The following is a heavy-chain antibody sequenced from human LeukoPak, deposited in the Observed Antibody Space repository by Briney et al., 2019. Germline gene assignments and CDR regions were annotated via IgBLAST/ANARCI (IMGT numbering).Heavy chain of an antibody. CDR3: ARGILTYND. CDR1: GGSISSSSYY. V-gene: IGHV4-39*07. D-gene: IGHD3-9*01. Sequence: PSETLSLTCTVSGGSISSSSYYWGWIRQPPGKGLEWIGSIYYSGSTNYNPSLKSRVTISVDTSKNQFSLKLSSVTAADTAVYYCARGILTYNDWGQGTLVTVSS. J-gene: IGHJ4*02. CDR2: IYYSGST.